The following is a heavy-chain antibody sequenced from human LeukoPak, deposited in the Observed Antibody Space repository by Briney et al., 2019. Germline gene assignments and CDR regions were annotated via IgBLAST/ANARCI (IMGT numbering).Heavy chain of an antibody. V-gene: IGHV3-15*01. CDR2: IKRQTEGWAK. J-gene: IGHJ4*02. CDR1: GFSFSDAW. CDR3: SRNADHDW. D-gene: IGHD1-14*01. Sequence: PGGSLRLSCAGSGFSFSDAWINWVRQTPEKGLEWLARIKRQTEGWAKDYAAPVKGRFTISRDDSKSTVYLQMNSLEIEDTAVYFCSRNADHDWWGQGTLVTVSS.